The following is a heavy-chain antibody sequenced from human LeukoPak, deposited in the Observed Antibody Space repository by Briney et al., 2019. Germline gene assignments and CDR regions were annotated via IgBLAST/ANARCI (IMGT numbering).Heavy chain of an antibody. Sequence: QTGGSLRLCCAASGFTVSSNYMSWVRQAPGKGLEWVSVIYSGGSTYYADSVKGRFTISRDNSKNTLYLQMNCQRAEDTAVYYCAREIRYCSSTSCYPYFDYWGQGTLVTVSS. CDR3: AREIRYCSSTSCYPYFDY. J-gene: IGHJ4*02. CDR1: GFTVSSNY. D-gene: IGHD2-2*01. CDR2: IYSGGST. V-gene: IGHV3-53*01.